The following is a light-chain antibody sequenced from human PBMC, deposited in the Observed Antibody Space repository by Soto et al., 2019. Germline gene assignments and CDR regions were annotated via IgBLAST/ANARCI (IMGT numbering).Light chain of an antibody. V-gene: IGKV3-20*01. CDR3: QQYGSSPRT. J-gene: IGKJ1*01. CDR1: QSVRSSS. CDR2: GAS. Sequence: EIVLTQSPGTLSLSPGDRATLSCRASQSVRSSSLAWYQQKRGQGPRLLIYGASNRATAIPDRFTGSGSGTDFTLTISRREPEDFAVYHCQQYGSSPRTFGQGTKVEIK.